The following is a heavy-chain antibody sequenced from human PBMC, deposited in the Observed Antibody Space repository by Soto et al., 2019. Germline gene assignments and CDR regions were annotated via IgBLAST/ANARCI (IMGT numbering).Heavy chain of an antibody. Sequence: SVKVSRKASGLTFTSSAVHWVRQARGQRLEWIGWIVVGSGNTNYAQKFQERVTITRDMSTSTAYMELSSLRSEDTAVYYCAAENAHYYDSSGYYAFDIWGQGTMVTVSS. CDR2: IVVGSGNT. V-gene: IGHV1-58*01. D-gene: IGHD3-22*01. CDR1: GLTFTSSA. J-gene: IGHJ3*02. CDR3: AAENAHYYDSSGYYAFDI.